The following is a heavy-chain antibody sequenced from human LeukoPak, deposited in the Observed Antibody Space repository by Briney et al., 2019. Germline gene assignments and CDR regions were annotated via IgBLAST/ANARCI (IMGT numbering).Heavy chain of an antibody. CDR1: GGSISSYY. CDR2: IYYSGNT. V-gene: IGHV4-59*08. D-gene: IGHD5-24*01. Sequence: SETLSLTCTVSGGSISSYYWSWIRQPPGKGLEWIGYIYYSGNTNYNPSLKSRVTISVDTSKNQFPLKLSSVTAADTAVFYCARRIGYNYYDYWGQGTLVTVSS. CDR3: ARRIGYNYYDY. J-gene: IGHJ4*02.